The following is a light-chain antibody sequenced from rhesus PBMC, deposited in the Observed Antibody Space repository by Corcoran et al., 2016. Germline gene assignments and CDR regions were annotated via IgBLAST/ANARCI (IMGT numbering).Light chain of an antibody. CDR2: DAS. CDR1: QGISNH. V-gene: IGKV1-38*01. Sequence: DIQLTQSPSSLSASVGDRVTISCRASQGISNHLAWYQQKSGKAPKLLIYDASNLQSGVPSRFSGSGSGTEFSLTISTLQLEDFATYYCQQRNSYPYTFGQGTKVEIK. J-gene: IGKJ2*01. CDR3: QQRNSYPYT.